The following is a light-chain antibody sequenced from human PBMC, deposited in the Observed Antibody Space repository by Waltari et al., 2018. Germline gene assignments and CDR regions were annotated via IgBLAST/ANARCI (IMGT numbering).Light chain of an antibody. J-gene: IGKJ2*01. CDR2: GAS. V-gene: IGKV3-20*01. CDR1: QSVSSSN. Sequence: DIVLTQSPGTLSLSPGERATLSCRASQSVSSSNLAWDQQKPGQAPRLLIYGASRRATDIPDRFSGSGSGTDFTLMISRLEPEDFAVYHCQQYDSSPPRYTFGQGTMLEI. CDR3: QQYDSSPPRYT.